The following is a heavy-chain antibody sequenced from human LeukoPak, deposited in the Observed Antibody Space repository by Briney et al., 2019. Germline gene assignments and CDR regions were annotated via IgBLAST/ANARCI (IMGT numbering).Heavy chain of an antibody. CDR2: ISQSART. D-gene: IGHD3-22*01. CDR1: GGSISNNW. Sequence: GTLSLTCAVTGGSISNNWWTWVRQPPGKGLEWIGEISQSARTNYNPSLKSRVTMSIDKSRNQFSLRMSSVTAADTAVYYCAGVRLGSSGFSEYFEHWGQGTLVTVSS. CDR3: AGVRLGSSGFSEYFEH. V-gene: IGHV4-4*02. J-gene: IGHJ1*01.